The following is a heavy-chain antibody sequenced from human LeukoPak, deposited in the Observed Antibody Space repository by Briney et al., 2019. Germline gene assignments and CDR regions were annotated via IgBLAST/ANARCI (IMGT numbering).Heavy chain of an antibody. D-gene: IGHD3-9*01. CDR3: ARDHPLVLRYFDWLSRDRYFDY. CDR2: ISSSGSTI. J-gene: IGHJ4*02. Sequence: GGSLRLSCAASGFTFSSYEMNWVRQAPGKGLEWVSYISSSGSTIYYADSVKGRFTISSDNAKNSLYLQMNSLRAEDTAVYYCARDHPLVLRYFDWLSRDRYFDYWGQGTLVTVSS. CDR1: GFTFSSYE. V-gene: IGHV3-48*03.